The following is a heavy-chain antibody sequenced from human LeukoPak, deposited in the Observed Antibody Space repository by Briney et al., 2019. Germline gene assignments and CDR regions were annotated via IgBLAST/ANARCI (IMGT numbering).Heavy chain of an antibody. J-gene: IGHJ6*03. CDR3: ARGVSPYYYYYYMDV. D-gene: IGHD3-10*01. CDR2: ISAYNGNT. Sequence: ASVKVSCKASGYTFTSYGISWVRQAPGQGLEWMGWISAYNGNTNYAQKLQGRVTMTTDSSTSTAYMELRSLRSDDTAVYYCARGVSPYYYYYYMDVWGKGTTVTVSS. CDR1: GYTFTSYG. V-gene: IGHV1-18*01.